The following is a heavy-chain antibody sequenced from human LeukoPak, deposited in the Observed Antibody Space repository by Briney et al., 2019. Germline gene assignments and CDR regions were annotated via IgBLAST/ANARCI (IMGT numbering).Heavy chain of an antibody. J-gene: IGHJ4*02. CDR1: GGSISNYY. V-gene: IGHV4-59*01. CDR2: IYYSGST. Sequence: SETLSLTCTVSGGSISNYYWSWIRQPPGKGLEWIGYIYYSGSTNYNPSLKSRVTISVDTSKNQFSLKLSSVTAADTAVYYCARAGQGRLHIDYWGQGTLVTVSS. CDR3: ARAGQGRLHIDY. D-gene: IGHD5-24*01.